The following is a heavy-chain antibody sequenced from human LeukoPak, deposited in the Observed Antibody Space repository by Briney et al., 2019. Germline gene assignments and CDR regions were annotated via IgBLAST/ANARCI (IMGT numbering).Heavy chain of an antibody. Sequence: GESLKISCKGPGYRYTSYWIGWVRQMPGKGLEWMGIIYPGDSETRYSPSFQGQVTVPADKSISTAYLQWSSLKASDTAIYYCARQTGIAYYFDYWGQGTLVTVSS. CDR1: GYRYTSYW. CDR3: ARQTGIAYYFDY. CDR2: IYPGDSET. D-gene: IGHD1-1*01. V-gene: IGHV5-51*01. J-gene: IGHJ4*02.